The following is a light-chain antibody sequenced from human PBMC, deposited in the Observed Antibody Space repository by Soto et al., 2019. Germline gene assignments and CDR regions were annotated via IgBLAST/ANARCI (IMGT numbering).Light chain of an antibody. CDR2: DNN. CDR3: ATWDSSLSTVV. Sequence: QSVLTQPPSVSAAPGQKVTISCSGSSSNIGNNYVSWYQQLPGTAPKLLLYDNNNRPSGIPDRFSGAKSGTSVTLAITGLQTGDEADYYCATWDSSLSTVVFGGGTKLTVL. J-gene: IGLJ3*02. CDR1: SSNIGNNY. V-gene: IGLV1-51*01.